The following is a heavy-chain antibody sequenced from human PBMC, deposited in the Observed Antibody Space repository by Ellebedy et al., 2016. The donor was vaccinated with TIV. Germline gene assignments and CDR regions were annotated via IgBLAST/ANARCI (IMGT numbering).Heavy chain of an antibody. V-gene: IGHV3-64*02. CDR3: AREGDYVWGSYRLNAFDI. J-gene: IGHJ3*02. CDR1: GFTFSSYF. Sequence: PGGSLRLSCSASGFTFSSYFMHWVRQAPGKGLEDISGIESNGIRTYYADSVKGRFTISRDNSKDTLYLQMGSLRAEDMAVYYCAREGDYVWGSYRLNAFDIWGQGTMVTVSS. CDR2: IESNGIRT. D-gene: IGHD3-16*02.